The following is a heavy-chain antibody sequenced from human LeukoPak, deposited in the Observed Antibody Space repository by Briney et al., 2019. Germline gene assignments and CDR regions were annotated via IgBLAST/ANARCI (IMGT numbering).Heavy chain of an antibody. CDR1: GYSIRSGYY. Sequence: PSETLSLTCTVSGYSIRSGYYWAWIRQPPGKGLEWIGSSYHSGGTDYNPSLKSRVTISVDTSKNQFSLQLNSLTAADTAVYYCARDLRMGGPWRHFDYWGQGTLVTVSS. CDR2: SYHSGGT. D-gene: IGHD3-16*01. CDR3: ARDLRMGGPWRHFDY. J-gene: IGHJ4*02. V-gene: IGHV4-38-2*02.